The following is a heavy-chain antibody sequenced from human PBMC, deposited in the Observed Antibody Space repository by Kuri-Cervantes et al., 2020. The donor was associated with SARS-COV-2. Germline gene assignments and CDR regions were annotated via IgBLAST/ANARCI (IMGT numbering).Heavy chain of an antibody. V-gene: IGHV1-46*01. CDR1: GYTFTSYY. J-gene: IGHJ5*02. CDR2: INLNGDDT. CDR3: ARGGIVTIRTGSEPPLS. D-gene: IGHD3-16*02. Sequence: ASVKVSCKTSGYTFTSYYMNWVRQAPGQGLEWMGVINLNGDDTDYAQKFQGRVTMTRDTSTSTVYMELSSLRSEDTAVYYCARGGIVTIRTGSEPPLSWGQGTLVPFSS.